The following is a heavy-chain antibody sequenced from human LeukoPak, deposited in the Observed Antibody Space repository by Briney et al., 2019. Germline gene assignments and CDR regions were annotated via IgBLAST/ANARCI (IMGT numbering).Heavy chain of an antibody. D-gene: IGHD6-19*01. CDR3: ARERSSGWYSHDAFDI. CDR1: GYSISSGYY. J-gene: IGHJ3*02. V-gene: IGHV4-38-2*02. CDR2: IYHSGST. Sequence: SETLSLTCTVSGYSISSGYYWGWIRQPPGKGLEWIGSIYHSGSTYYNPSLKSRVTISVDTSKNQFSLKLSSVTAADTAVYYCARERSSGWYSHDAFDIWGQGTMVTVSS.